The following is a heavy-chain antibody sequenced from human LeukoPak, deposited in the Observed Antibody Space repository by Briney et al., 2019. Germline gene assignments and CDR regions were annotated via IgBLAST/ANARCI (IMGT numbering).Heavy chain of an antibody. CDR3: AKVVSQWLVLDYYYYMDV. Sequence: GGSLRLSCAASGFTFSSYGMHWVRQAPGKGLEWVAFIRYDGSNKYYADSVKGRFTISRDNSKNTLYLQMNSLRAEDTAVYYCAKVVSQWLVLDYYYYMDVWGKGTTVIVSS. CDR2: IRYDGSNK. J-gene: IGHJ6*03. D-gene: IGHD6-19*01. CDR1: GFTFSSYG. V-gene: IGHV3-30*02.